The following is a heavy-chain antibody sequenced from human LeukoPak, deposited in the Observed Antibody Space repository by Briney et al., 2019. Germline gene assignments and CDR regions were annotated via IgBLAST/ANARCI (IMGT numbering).Heavy chain of an antibody. V-gene: IGHV4-39*07. D-gene: IGHD1-14*01. CDR1: SASISSSPYF. CDR2: ISYSGTT. CDR3: ARDRKYFDY. Sequence: SETLSLTCTVSSASISSSPYFWGWIRQSPGKGLEWIGSISYSGTTYYNPSLKSRVTLSVDTSKNQFSLKLNSVTAADTAVYYCARDRKYFDYWGQGILVTVSS. J-gene: IGHJ4*02.